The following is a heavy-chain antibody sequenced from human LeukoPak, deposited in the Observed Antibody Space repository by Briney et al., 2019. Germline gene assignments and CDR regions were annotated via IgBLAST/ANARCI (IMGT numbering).Heavy chain of an antibody. J-gene: IGHJ4*02. V-gene: IGHV3-23*01. CDR3: AKAHYDFWSGYYAPDY. CDR1: GFTFSSYA. D-gene: IGHD3-3*01. CDR2: ISGSGGST. Sequence: GGSLRLSCAASGFTFSSYAMSWVRRAPGKGLEWVSAISGSGGSTYYADSVKGRFTISRDNSKNTLYLQMNSLRAEDTAVYYCAKAHYDFWSGYYAPDYWGQGTLVTVSS.